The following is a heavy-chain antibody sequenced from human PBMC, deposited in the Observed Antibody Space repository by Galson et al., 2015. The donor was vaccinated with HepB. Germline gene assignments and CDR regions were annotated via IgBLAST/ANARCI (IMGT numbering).Heavy chain of an antibody. CDR1: GFTFSDYY. CDR3: ARVADADYGDHTHFDF. J-gene: IGHJ4*02. CDR2: ISHSTLYT. V-gene: IGHV3-11*06. D-gene: IGHD4-17*01. Sequence: SLRLSCAASGFTFSDYYMSWIRQAPGKGLEWLSYISHSTLYTTYADSVKGRFTISRDNAKNSLFLQINSLRAEDTAVYYCARVADADYGDHTHFDFWGQGVLVTVSS.